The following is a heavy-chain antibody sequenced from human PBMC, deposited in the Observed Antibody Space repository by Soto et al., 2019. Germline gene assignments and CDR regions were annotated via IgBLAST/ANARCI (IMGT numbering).Heavy chain of an antibody. J-gene: IGHJ4*02. CDR3: AKDQASGQGSFDS. V-gene: IGHV3-30*18. CDR2: ISYDGSNQ. CDR1: GFTFNIYG. Sequence: VGSLRLSCAASGFTFNIYGMHWVRQAPDKGLEWVALISYDGSNQYYADSVKGRFTISRDNSKNTLFLQMNSLRADDTAVYYCAKDQASGQGSFDSWGQGALVTVSS.